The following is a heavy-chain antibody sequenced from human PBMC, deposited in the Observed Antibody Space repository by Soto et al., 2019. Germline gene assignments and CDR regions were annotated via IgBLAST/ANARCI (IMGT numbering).Heavy chain of an antibody. V-gene: IGHV3-23*01. CDR1: GFTFSSYA. CDR3: ASRSSGWYFDY. D-gene: IGHD6-19*01. J-gene: IGHJ4*02. Sequence: GGSLRLSCAASGFTFSSYAMNWVRQAPGKGLEWVSVISGSGGSTYYADSVKGRFTISRDNSKNTLYLQMDSLRAEDTAVYYCASRSSGWYFDYWGQGTLVTVSS. CDR2: ISGSGGST.